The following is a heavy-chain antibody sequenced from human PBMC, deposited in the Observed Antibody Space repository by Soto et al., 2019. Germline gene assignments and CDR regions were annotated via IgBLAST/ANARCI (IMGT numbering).Heavy chain of an antibody. CDR3: ASEFTGTAYFDH. J-gene: IGHJ2*01. V-gene: IGHV1-46*01. D-gene: IGHD6-13*01. CDR1: GYTFINYH. CDR2: INLSDGGA. Sequence: QVQLVQSGAEVKKPGASVKVSCKASGYTFINYHMHWVRQAPGLGLEWMGTINLSDGGATYTQRFQGRVTITRDTSTGTGYMLLSSLRSEDTAVYYCASEFTGTAYFDHWGRGTLVTVSS.